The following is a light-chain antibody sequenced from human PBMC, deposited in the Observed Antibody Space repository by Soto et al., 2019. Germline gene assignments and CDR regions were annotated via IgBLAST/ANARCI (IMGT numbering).Light chain of an antibody. Sequence: QSALTQPPSASGSPGQSVTISCTGTKNDIGVYDFVSWYQHHPGKAPRLIIYEVVQRPSGVPDRFSGSKSGNTASLTVSGLQAADEADHFCKSYAGSNTYVFGSGTKV. CDR3: KSYAGSNTYV. CDR1: KNDIGVYDF. CDR2: EVV. V-gene: IGLV2-8*01. J-gene: IGLJ1*01.